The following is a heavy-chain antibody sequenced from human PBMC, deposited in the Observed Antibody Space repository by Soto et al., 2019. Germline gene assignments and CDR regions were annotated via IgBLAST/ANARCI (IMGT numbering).Heavy chain of an antibody. Sequence: GSRRLSCAASGFIFISYGMHWVRQAPGKGLEWVAIISYDGSNQYYGDSVKGRFTISRDNFKNAVYLQMGSLEAEDTAVYYCAKGGLYGDYTDSWGQGTLVTVSS. CDR1: GFIFISYG. CDR2: ISYDGSNQ. D-gene: IGHD3-16*01. V-gene: IGHV3-30*18. J-gene: IGHJ4*02. CDR3: AKGGLYGDYTDS.